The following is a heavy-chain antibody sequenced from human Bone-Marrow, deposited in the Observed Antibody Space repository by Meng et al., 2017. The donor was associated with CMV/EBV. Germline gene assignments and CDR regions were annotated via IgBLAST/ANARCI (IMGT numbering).Heavy chain of an antibody. CDR2: IYYSGST. CDR3: ARNHGKSDFDY. CDR1: GGSISSGGYY. Sequence: TVSGGSISSGGYYWSWIRQHPGKGLEWIGYIYYSGSTYYNPSLKSRVTISVDTSKNQFSLKLSSVTAADTAMYYCARNHGKSDFDYWGQGTLVTVSS. V-gene: IGHV4-31*03. J-gene: IGHJ4*02. D-gene: IGHD1-14*01.